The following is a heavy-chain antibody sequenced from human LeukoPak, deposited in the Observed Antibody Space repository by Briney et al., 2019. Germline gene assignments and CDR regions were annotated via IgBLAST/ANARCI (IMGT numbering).Heavy chain of an antibody. V-gene: IGHV4-61*02. D-gene: IGHD6-6*01. CDR2: IYTSGTT. CDR3: ARWSGSVTARNYYYYMDV. J-gene: IGHJ6*03. CDR1: GGSVRRGNYY. Sequence: PSETLSLTCTVSGGSVRRGNYYWTWIRQPAGSGLEWIGRIYTSGTTDYNPSLRARVTISVDASRNQFSLNLSSVTAADTAVYYCARWSGSVTARNYYYYMDVWGEGTTVTVSS.